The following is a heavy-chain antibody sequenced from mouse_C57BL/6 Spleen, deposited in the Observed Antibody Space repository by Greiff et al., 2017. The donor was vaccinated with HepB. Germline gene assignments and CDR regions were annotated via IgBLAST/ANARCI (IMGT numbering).Heavy chain of an antibody. V-gene: IGHV1-26*01. Sequence: VQLQQSGPELVKPGASVKISCKASGYTFTDYYMNWVKQSHGKSLEWIGDINPNNGGTSYNQKFKGKATLTVDKSSSTAYMELRSLTSEDSAVYYCARSRGSPILYYFDYWGQGTTLTVSS. J-gene: IGHJ2*01. CDR3: ARSRGSPILYYFDY. CDR2: INPNNGGT. CDR1: GYTFTDYY. D-gene: IGHD1-1*01.